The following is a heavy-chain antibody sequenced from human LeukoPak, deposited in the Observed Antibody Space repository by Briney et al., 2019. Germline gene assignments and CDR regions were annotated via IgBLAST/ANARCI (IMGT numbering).Heavy chain of an antibody. Sequence: SETLSLTCTVSGGSISEYHWTWIRQPPGKAPEWIGYSHFTGASNYNPSLKGRVAISLDTSKNQFSLKLSSVTAADTAIYYCARAYSDYGNDAFDIWGQGTKVTVS. CDR3: ARAYSDYGNDAFDI. CDR2: SHFTGAS. J-gene: IGHJ3*02. D-gene: IGHD5-12*01. CDR1: GGSISEYH. V-gene: IGHV4-59*01.